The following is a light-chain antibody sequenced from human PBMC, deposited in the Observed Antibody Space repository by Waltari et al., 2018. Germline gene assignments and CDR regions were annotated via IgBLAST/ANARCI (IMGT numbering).Light chain of an antibody. CDR3: QQYNSYPYT. CDR2: AAS. Sequence: DIQMTQSPSSVSASVWDRVTITCRASQGISSLLAWYQHKPGKAPKVLIFAASSLESGVPSRFSGSGSGTEFTLTISSLQPDDFATYYCQQYNSYPYTFGQGTKLEIK. CDR1: QGISSL. J-gene: IGKJ2*01. V-gene: IGKV1D-16*01.